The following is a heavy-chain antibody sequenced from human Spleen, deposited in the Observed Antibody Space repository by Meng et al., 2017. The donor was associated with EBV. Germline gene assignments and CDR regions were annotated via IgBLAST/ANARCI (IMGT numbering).Heavy chain of an antibody. D-gene: IGHD3-16*02. Sequence: QVHLEEAGPGRVNPSGTLSLTCAVSGGSISSNNWWNWVRQPPGKGLEWIGEIFHTGSTNYNPSLKSRVSISIDKSKNQFSLKLNSVTAADTAVYYCALFVWGSYRDNWFDPWGQGTLVTVSS. CDR2: IFHTGST. CDR1: GGSISSNNW. J-gene: IGHJ5*02. V-gene: IGHV4-4*02. CDR3: ALFVWGSYRDNWFDP.